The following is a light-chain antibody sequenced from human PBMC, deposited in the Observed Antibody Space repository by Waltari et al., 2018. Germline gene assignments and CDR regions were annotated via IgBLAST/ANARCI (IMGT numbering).Light chain of an antibody. Sequence: QSALTQPPSASGSLGQSVTIPCTGTSSDVGGYNYVSWYQQHPGKAPKLMIYDVTKRPSGVHDRCSGSKSGNTAARTVAGLQAEDEADYYCSSYAGSNKVFGTGTKVTVL. CDR2: DVT. CDR3: SSYAGSNKV. V-gene: IGLV2-8*01. CDR1: SSDVGGYNY. J-gene: IGLJ1*01.